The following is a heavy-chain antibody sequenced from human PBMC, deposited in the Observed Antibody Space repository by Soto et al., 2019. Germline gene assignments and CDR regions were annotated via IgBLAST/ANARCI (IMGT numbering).Heavy chain of an antibody. CDR1: GFTFSMFS. J-gene: IGHJ5*02. CDR2: ISSNGDST. CDR3: VHPRSTVQIPPT. Sequence: PXGSLGLSCSASGFTFSMFSMHGVRQAPGKGLEYVSGISSNGDSTYYADSVKGRFTISRDNSKNTLYLQMSSLRAVDTAVYYCVHPRSTVQIPPTWGQGTLVTVPQ. V-gene: IGHV3-64D*06. D-gene: IGHD4-17*01.